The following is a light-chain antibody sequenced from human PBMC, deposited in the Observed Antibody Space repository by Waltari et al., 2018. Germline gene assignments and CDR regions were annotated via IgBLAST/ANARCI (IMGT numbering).Light chain of an antibody. V-gene: IGKV1-5*03. CDR2: KAT. CDR3: QQYDNFPLT. Sequence: DIQMPQSPSTLSASVGDRVNIPSQASRSISKWLSWYHQKPGKAPKLLIYKATYLQSGVPSRFSGIGSGTEFTLTISSLQTDDFATYSCQQYDNFPLTFGGGTKVEIK. J-gene: IGKJ4*01. CDR1: RSISKW.